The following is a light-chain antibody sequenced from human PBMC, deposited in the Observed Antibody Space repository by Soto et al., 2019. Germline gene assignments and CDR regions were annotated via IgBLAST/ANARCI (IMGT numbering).Light chain of an antibody. CDR3: QTWGTGLWV. CDR2: LNSDGSH. Sequence: QPVLTQSPSASASLGASVKLTCTLSSGHSNYAIAWHQQQPEKGPRYLMKLNSDGSHSKGDGIPDRFSGSSSGAERYLTISSRQSEDEADYYCQTWGTGLWVFGGGTKLTVL. J-gene: IGLJ3*02. CDR1: SGHSNYA. V-gene: IGLV4-69*01.